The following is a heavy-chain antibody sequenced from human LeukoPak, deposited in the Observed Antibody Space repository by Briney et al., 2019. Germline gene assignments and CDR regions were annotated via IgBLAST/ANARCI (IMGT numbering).Heavy chain of an antibody. V-gene: IGHV4-39*07. J-gene: IGHJ5*02. Sequence: PSETLSLTCTVSVGSISSSSYYWGWIRQPPGKGRKWIGSIYYSGSTYYNPSLKGRVTISVDTSKNQFSLKLSSVTAADTAVYYCARHTIVVAWDWFDPWGQGTLVTVSS. CDR3: ARHTIVVAWDWFDP. CDR1: VGSISSSSYY. CDR2: IYYSGST. D-gene: IGHD3-22*01.